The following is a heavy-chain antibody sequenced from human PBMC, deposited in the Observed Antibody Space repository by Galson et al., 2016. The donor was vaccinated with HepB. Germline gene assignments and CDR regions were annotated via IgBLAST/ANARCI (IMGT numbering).Heavy chain of an antibody. CDR2: IYPGGSDT. D-gene: IGHD3-10*01. J-gene: IGHJ4*02. CDR1: GYSFTTYW. V-gene: IGHV5-51*01. CDR3: VRHPGSGTSSDY. Sequence: QSGAEVKKPGESLRISCQGSGYSFTTYWIGWVRQMPGKGLEWMGIIYPGGSDTKYSPSFQGQVTISADKSVSTAYLQWSSLKASDTAMYYCVRHPGSGTSSDYWGQGTLVTVSS.